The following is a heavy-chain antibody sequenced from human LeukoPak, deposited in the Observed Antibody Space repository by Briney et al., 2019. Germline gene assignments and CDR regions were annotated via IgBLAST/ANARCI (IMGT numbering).Heavy chain of an antibody. V-gene: IGHV3-48*01. Sequence: GGSLRLSCAVSGFTFSTYNMNWVRQAPGKGLEWVSYMSSSSNTRYYADSVKGRFTISRDNAKNSLYLQMNSLRVEDTAVYYCARSAAGGMYNWFDPWGQGTLVTVSS. D-gene: IGHD6-13*01. CDR1: GFTFSTYN. CDR2: MSSSSNTR. J-gene: IGHJ5*02. CDR3: ARSAAGGMYNWFDP.